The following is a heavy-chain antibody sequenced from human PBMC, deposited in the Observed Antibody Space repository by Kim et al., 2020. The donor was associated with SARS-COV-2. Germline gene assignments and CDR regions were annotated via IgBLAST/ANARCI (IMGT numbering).Heavy chain of an antibody. D-gene: IGHD7-27*01. CDR3: AKTTGAQLDY. V-gene: IGHV4-31*02. Sequence: GPTFYSESLKSRAARSIDTSSNQFSLRLRSVTAADTAVYYCAKTTGAQLDYWGQGALVTVSS. CDR2: GPT. J-gene: IGHJ4*02.